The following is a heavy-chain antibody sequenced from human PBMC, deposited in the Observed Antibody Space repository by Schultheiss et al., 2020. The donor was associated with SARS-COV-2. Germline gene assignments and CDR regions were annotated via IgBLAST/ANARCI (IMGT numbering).Heavy chain of an antibody. D-gene: IGHD3-10*01. Sequence: GGSLRLSCSASGFTFSSYAMHWVRQAPGKGLEWVAVISYDGSNKYYADSVKGRFTISRDNSKNTQWLQMNSLRAEDTAVYYCAKVGRFSGGWFDPWGQGTLVTVSS. J-gene: IGHJ5*02. CDR1: GFTFSSYA. V-gene: IGHV3-30*07. CDR3: AKVGRFSGGWFDP. CDR2: ISYDGSNK.